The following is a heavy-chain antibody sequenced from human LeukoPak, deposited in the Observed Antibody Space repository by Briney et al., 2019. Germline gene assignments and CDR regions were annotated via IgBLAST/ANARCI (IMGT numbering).Heavy chain of an antibody. CDR2: TVSRGTT. CDR1: GLTFSSHW. D-gene: IGHD6-19*01. V-gene: IGHV3-23*01. CDR3: AKCSTSAYTTGWCNWIGP. J-gene: IGHJ5*02. Sequence: PGGSLRLSCAASGLTFSSHWMHWVRQAPGKGLEWVSSTVSRGTTQYADSVKGRFTVSRDTSKNTLYLQMNSLRADDTAVYYCAKCSTSAYTTGWCNWIGPWGQGTLVTVSS.